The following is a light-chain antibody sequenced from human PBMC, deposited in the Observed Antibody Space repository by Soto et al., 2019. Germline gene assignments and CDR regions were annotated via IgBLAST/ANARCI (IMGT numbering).Light chain of an antibody. J-gene: IGKJ1*01. Sequence: AIRMTQSPSSFSASTGDRVTITCRASQGISSYLAWYQQKPGKAPKLLIYAASTLQSGVPSRFSGSGSGTEFTLTISSLQSEDFAAYYCQQYNNWPPWTFGQGTKVEIK. CDR2: AAS. V-gene: IGKV1-8*01. CDR1: QGISSY. CDR3: QQYNNWPPWT.